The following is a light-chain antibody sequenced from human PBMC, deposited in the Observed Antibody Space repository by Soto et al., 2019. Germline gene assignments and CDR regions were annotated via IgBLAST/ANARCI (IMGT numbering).Light chain of an antibody. V-gene: IGKV1-39*01. J-gene: IGKJ1*01. CDR3: QQTYTAPRT. CDR2: GAS. CDR1: QSITIY. Sequence: DIQMTQSPSSLSASVGDRVTITCRASQSITIYLNWYQQRPGKAPRLLIYGASTLQSGVPSRFSGSGSMTDFTLSISDLRPDDSATDYCQQTYTAPRTFGQGTKVDI.